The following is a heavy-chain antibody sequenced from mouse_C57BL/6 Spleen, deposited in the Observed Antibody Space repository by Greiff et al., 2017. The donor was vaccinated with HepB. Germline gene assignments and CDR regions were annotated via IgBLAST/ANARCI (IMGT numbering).Heavy chain of an antibody. CDR3: ARQLGYFDV. J-gene: IGHJ1*03. D-gene: IGHD4-1*02. CDR2: VAPSDSYT. V-gene: IGHV1-50*01. CDR1: GYTFTSYW. Sequence: QVQLQQPGAELVKPGASVKLSCKASGYTFTSYWMQWVKQRPGQGLEWIGEVAPSDSYTNYNQKFKGKATLTVDTSSSTAYMQRSSLPSEDSAVYYCARQLGYFDVWGTGTTVTVSS.